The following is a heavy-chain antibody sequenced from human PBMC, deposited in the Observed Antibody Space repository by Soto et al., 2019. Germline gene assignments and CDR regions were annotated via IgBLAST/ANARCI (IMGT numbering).Heavy chain of an antibody. V-gene: IGHV3-64*01. CDR1: GFTFNNYD. CDR2: ISSNGGTT. J-gene: IGHJ4*02. Sequence: EVQLAESGRNMVQPGGSLRLSCVASGFTFNNYDMHWVRQAPGKGLEYVSSISSNGGTTYYGNSVKGRFTISRDNSKNTLYLQMGSLRPEDMAVYYCVRRVSGNYDYWGQGTLVTVSS. CDR3: VRRVSGNYDY. D-gene: IGHD1-7*01.